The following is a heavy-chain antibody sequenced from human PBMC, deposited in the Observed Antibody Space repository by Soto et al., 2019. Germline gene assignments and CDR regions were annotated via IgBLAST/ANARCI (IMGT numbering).Heavy chain of an antibody. J-gene: IGHJ4*02. CDR3: ARHVRTSYTFCFDY. Sequence: SETLSLTCTVSGGSITRGGYYWSWIRQHPGKGLEWIGYIYNSGTTYYNPSLKSRVTISVDTSKNQFSLTLNSVTAADTAVYYCARHVRTSYTFCFDYWGPGTLVTVSS. CDR1: GGSITRGGYY. CDR2: IYNSGTT. V-gene: IGHV4-31*03.